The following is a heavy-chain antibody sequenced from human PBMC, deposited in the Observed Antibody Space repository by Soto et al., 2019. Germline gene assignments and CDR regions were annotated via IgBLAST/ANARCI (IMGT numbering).Heavy chain of an antibody. J-gene: IGHJ4*02. CDR3: ARVGAPGYCSGGSCYSGP. CDR2: IYHSGST. Sequence: QVQLQESGPGLVKPSGTLSLTCAVSGGSISSSNWWSWVRQPPGKGLEWIGEIYHSGSTNYNPSLKSRVTISVDKSKNQFSLKLSSVTAADTAVYYCARVGAPGYCSGGSCYSGPWGQGTLVTVSS. V-gene: IGHV4-4*02. D-gene: IGHD2-15*01. CDR1: GGSISSSNW.